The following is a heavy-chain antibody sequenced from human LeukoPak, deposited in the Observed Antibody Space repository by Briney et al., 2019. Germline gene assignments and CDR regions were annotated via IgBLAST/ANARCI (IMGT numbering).Heavy chain of an antibody. CDR3: ARGWFLYDSSGYYPYYFDY. CDR1: GYTFTGYY. J-gene: IGHJ4*02. V-gene: IGHV1-2*02. Sequence: ASVKVSCKASGYTFTGYYMHWVRQAPGQGLEWMGWINPNSGGTNYAQKFQGRVTMTRDTSISTAYMVLSRLRSDDTAVYYCARGWFLYDSSGYYPYYFDYWGQGTLVTVSS. CDR2: INPNSGGT. D-gene: IGHD3-22*01.